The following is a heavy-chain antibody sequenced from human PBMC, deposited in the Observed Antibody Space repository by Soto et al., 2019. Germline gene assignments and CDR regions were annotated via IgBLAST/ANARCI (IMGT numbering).Heavy chain of an antibody. Sequence: EVQLVESGGGLVQPGGSLRLSCAASGFTLSSYWMHWVRQVPGKGLMWVSRINSDGIRTNYADSVKGRFTISRDNAKNTQYLQMNSLRAEDTAVYYCARDLGYYDRYYFDYWGQGTLVTVSS. CDR3: ARDLGYYDRYYFDY. J-gene: IGHJ4*02. CDR1: GFTLSSYW. V-gene: IGHV3-74*01. CDR2: INSDGIRT. D-gene: IGHD3-22*01.